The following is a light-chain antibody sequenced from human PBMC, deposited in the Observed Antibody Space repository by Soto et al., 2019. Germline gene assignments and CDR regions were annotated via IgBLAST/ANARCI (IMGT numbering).Light chain of an antibody. CDR1: HSVRSK. Sequence: EIVMTQSPATLSVSPGERATLSCGASHSVRSKLAWYKQKPGQAPRLLIYDASTRATGVPARFRGSGSETEFTLTISSLQSEDFAVYHCQQYYKWPQTLGQGTKVEIK. J-gene: IGKJ1*01. CDR2: DAS. V-gene: IGKV3-15*01. CDR3: QQYYKWPQT.